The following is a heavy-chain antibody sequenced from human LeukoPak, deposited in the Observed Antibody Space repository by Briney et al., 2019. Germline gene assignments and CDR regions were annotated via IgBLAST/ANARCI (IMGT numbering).Heavy chain of an antibody. V-gene: IGHV3-11*01. CDR2: ISDSGTSI. Sequence: PGGSLRLSCAGSGFTFSDSYISWIRQAPGKGLEWGSYISDSGTSIYYAESVKGRFTISRDNAKNSLYLQMNSVRAEDTAVYYCARRFRYHGAWISYYHFDYWGQGTLVTVSS. J-gene: IGHJ4*02. CDR3: ARRFRYHGAWISYYHFDY. D-gene: IGHD3-3*01. CDR1: GFTFSDSY.